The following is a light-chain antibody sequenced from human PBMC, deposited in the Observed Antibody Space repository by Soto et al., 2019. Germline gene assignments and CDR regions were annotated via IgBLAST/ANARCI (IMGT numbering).Light chain of an antibody. CDR3: QQYDSLPLT. CDR1: RYIRTD. J-gene: IGKJ5*01. V-gene: IGKV1-33*01. Sequence: IQMTQSPSSLSASVGDRGTITCRASRYIRTDVSWYQQRPGQAPKVLIYVASNLQTGVPSRFSGGGSGTDFALTISSLEPEDIATYYCQQYDSLPLTFGQGTRLEIK. CDR2: VAS.